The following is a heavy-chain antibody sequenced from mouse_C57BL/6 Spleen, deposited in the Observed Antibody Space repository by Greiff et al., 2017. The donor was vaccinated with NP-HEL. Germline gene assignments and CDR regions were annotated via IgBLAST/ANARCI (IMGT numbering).Heavy chain of an antibody. V-gene: IGHV5-16*01. J-gene: IGHJ3*01. Sequence: EVQVVESEGGLVQPGSSMKLSCTASGFTFSDYYMAWVRQVPEKGLEWVANINYDGSSTYYLDSLKSRFIISRDNAKNILYLQMSSLKSEDTATYYCARGGDDYDWFAYWGQGTLVTVSA. CDR1: GFTFSDYY. CDR2: INYDGSST. D-gene: IGHD2-4*01. CDR3: ARGGDDYDWFAY.